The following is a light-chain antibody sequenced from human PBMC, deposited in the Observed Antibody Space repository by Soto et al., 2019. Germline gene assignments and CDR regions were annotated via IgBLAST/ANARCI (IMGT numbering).Light chain of an antibody. V-gene: IGKV3-15*01. J-gene: IGKJ1*01. CDR2: GAS. CDR3: LHYKDWPRWT. Sequence: EIVVTQSPATLSVSPGERVTLSCRASQSVSNNLAWYQQQPGQAPRLLIYGASTTATGIPARFSGSGSGTEFTLTISSLQSEDFAVYYCLHYKDWPRWTFGQGTKVEVK. CDR1: QSVSNN.